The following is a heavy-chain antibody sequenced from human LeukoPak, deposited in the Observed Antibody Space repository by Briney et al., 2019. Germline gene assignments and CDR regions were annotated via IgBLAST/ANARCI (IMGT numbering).Heavy chain of an antibody. Sequence: GGSLRLSCAASGFTFSSYAMSWVRQAPGKGLEWVSAISGSGGSTYNADSVKGRFTISRDNSKNTLFLQMSSLRAEDTAVYYCASDSSGYYGVFDFWGQGTLVTVSS. J-gene: IGHJ4*02. CDR2: ISGSGGST. CDR1: GFTFSSYA. CDR3: ASDSSGYYGVFDF. D-gene: IGHD3-22*01. V-gene: IGHV3-23*01.